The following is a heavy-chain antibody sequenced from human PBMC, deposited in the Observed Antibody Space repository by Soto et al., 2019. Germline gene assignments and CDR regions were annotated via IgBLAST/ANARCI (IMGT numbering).Heavy chain of an antibody. Sequence: AVIPYDGTNKYYADPVKGRFTISRDNSKNTLYLQIQSLTAEDTAVYYCEKAAPPFVVVPSSDDGRQGSLVTV. CDR3: EKAAPPFVVVPSSDD. CDR2: IPYDGTNK. V-gene: IGHV3-30*18. J-gene: IGHJ4*02. D-gene: IGHD2-21*01.